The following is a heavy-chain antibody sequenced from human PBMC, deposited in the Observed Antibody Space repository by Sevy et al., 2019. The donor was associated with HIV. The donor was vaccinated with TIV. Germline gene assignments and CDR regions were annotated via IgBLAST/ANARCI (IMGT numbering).Heavy chain of an antibody. CDR1: GFTFSENT. J-gene: IGHJ4*02. CDR2: ISSSSSYI. V-gene: IGHV3-21*01. CDR3: ARNPGYNYPDY. Sequence: GGSLRISCAASGFTFSENTMNWVRQAPGKGLEWVSSISSSSSYIFYADSVKGRFTISRDNAKNSLFLQMNSLRADDTAVYYCARNPGYNYPDYWGQGILVTVSS. D-gene: IGHD5-18*01.